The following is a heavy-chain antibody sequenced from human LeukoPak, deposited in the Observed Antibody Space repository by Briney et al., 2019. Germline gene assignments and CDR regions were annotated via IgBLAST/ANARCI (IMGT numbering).Heavy chain of an antibody. CDR2: LSNSGGNT. Sequence: PGGSLRLSCAASGFTFSSYAMSWVRQAPGKGLEWVSALSNSGGNTYYTDSVKGRFTISRDNSKDTLYLQMNSLRAEDTAVYYCANHKVVGATRSAFDIWGQGTMVTVSS. D-gene: IGHD1-26*01. V-gene: IGHV3-23*01. J-gene: IGHJ3*02. CDR1: GFTFSSYA. CDR3: ANHKVVGATRSAFDI.